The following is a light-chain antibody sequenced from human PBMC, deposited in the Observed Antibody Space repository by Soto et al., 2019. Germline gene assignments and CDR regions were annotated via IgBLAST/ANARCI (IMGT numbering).Light chain of an antibody. CDR2: RNN. V-gene: IGLV1-47*01. CDR1: SSNTGSNY. Sequence: QSALTQPPSASGAPGQRVTISCSGSSSNTGSNYVYWYQQLPGTAPKLLIYRNNQRPSGVPDRFSGSKSGTSASLAISGLRSEDEADYSCAAWDDSLSGFGFGTGTKVTV. J-gene: IGLJ1*01. CDR3: AAWDDSLSGFG.